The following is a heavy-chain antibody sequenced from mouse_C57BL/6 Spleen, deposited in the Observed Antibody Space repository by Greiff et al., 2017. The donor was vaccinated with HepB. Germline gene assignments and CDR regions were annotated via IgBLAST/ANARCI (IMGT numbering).Heavy chain of an antibody. Sequence: EVKLMESGEGLVKPGGSLKLSCAASGFTFSSYAMSWVRQTPEKRLEWVAYISSGGDYIYYADTVKGRFTISRDNARNTLYLQMSSLKSEDTAMYYCTRGKSNSAMDYWGQGTSVTVSS. CDR1: GFTFSSYA. J-gene: IGHJ4*01. CDR2: ISSGGDYI. V-gene: IGHV5-9-1*02. CDR3: TRGKSNSAMDY. D-gene: IGHD2-5*01.